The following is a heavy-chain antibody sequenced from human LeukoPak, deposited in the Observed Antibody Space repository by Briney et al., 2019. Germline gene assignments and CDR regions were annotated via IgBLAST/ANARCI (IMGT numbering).Heavy chain of an antibody. CDR2: VNLQGST. CDR3: TRSEPPYPFDS. J-gene: IGHJ4*02. Sequence: SETLSLTCDVSGGSITQTNYWTGVRQPPGKGLEWIGEVNLQGSTNYNPSLMGRVAISVDTSENHVSLQLTSVTAADTAVYYCTRSEPPYPFDSWGQGTLVTVSS. CDR1: GGSITQTNY. V-gene: IGHV4-4*02.